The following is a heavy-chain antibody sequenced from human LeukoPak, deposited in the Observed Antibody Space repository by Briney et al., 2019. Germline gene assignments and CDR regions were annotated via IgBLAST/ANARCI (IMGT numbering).Heavy chain of an antibody. D-gene: IGHD2-15*01. V-gene: IGHV3-33*01. CDR3: ARDGDCSGGSCYIDAFDI. Sequence: GGSLSLSCAASGFTFSSYGMHWVRQAPGKGLEWVAVIWYDGSNKYYADSVKGRFTISRDNSKNTLYLQMNSLRAEDTAVYYCARDGDCSGGSCYIDAFDIWGQGTMVTVSS. J-gene: IGHJ3*02. CDR2: IWYDGSNK. CDR1: GFTFSSYG.